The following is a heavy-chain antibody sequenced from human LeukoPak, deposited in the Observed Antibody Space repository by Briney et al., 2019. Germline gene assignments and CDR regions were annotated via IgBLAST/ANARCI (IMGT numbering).Heavy chain of an antibody. Sequence: WMSWVRQAPGKGLEWVANIKQGGSEKNYVDSVKGRFTIARDDAKNSLYLQMNSLRAEDTAVYFCARDQVIAARGDGYYYMDVWGKGTTVTVSS. CDR3: ARDQVIAARGDGYYYMDV. J-gene: IGHJ6*03. V-gene: IGHV3-7*01. D-gene: IGHD6-6*01. CDR1: W. CDR2: IKQGGSEK.